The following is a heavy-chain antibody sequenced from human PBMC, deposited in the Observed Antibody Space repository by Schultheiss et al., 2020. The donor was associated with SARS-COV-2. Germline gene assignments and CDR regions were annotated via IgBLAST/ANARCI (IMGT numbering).Heavy chain of an antibody. J-gene: IGHJ2*01. CDR1: GFTFSSYA. CDR2: ISSSSSYI. Sequence: GGSLRLSCAASGFTFSSYAMSWVRQAPGKGLEWVSSISSSSSYIYYADSVKGRFTISRDNAKNSLYLQMNSLRAEDTAVYYCAREPYSTGWYFDLWGRGTLVTVSS. D-gene: IGHD2-21*01. V-gene: IGHV3-21*01. CDR3: AREPYSTGWYFDL.